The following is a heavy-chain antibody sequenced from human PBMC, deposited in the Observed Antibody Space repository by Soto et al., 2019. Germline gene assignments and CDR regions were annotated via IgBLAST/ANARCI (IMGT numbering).Heavy chain of an antibody. Sequence: QVQLVQSGAEVKKPGSSVKVSCKASGGTFSSYTISWVRQAPGQGLEWMGRIIPILGIANYAQKFQGRVTITADKSTSTAYMELISLRSEDTAVYYCARGTERDYFDYWGQGTLVTVSS. CDR1: GGTFSSYT. D-gene: IGHD1-26*01. CDR3: ARGTERDYFDY. V-gene: IGHV1-69*02. J-gene: IGHJ4*02. CDR2: IIPILGIA.